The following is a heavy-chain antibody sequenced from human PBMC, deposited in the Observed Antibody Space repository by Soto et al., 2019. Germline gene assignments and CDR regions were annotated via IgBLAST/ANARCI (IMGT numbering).Heavy chain of an antibody. CDR1: GFTFSSYG. V-gene: IGHV3-30*18. Sequence: GGSLRLSCAASGFTFSSYGMHWVRQAPGKGLEWVAVISYDGSNKYYADSVKGRFTISRDNSKNTLYLQMNSLRAEDTAVYYCAKSLGAKQWGIPFDYWGQGTLVTVSS. CDR3: AKSLGAKQWGIPFDY. CDR2: ISYDGSNK. D-gene: IGHD6-19*01. J-gene: IGHJ4*02.